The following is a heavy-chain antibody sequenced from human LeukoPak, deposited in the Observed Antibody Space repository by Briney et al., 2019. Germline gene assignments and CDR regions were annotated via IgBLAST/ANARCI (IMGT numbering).Heavy chain of an antibody. J-gene: IGHJ4*02. Sequence: PGGSLRLSCAVSGFTFSSYAMSWVRQAPGKGLEWVSAISGSGGSTYYADSVKGRFTISRDNTQRSVYLQMNSLRADDTAVYFCSNGGHLDNWGQGTLVTVSS. CDR3: SNGGHLDN. CDR1: GFTFSSYA. CDR2: ISGSGGST. V-gene: IGHV3-23*01. D-gene: IGHD3-10*01.